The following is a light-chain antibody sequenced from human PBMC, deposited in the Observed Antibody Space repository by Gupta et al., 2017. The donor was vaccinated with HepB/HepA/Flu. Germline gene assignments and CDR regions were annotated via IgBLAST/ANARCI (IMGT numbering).Light chain of an antibody. CDR2: QDS. Sequence: SYELTQPPSVSVSPRQTASITCSGDKLGDKYACWYQQKPGQSPVLVIYQDSKRPSGIPERFSGSNAGNTATLTIGGTQAMDEADYYCQAWDSSTVVFGGGTKLTVL. CDR3: QAWDSSTVV. V-gene: IGLV3-1*01. J-gene: IGLJ2*01. CDR1: KLGDKY.